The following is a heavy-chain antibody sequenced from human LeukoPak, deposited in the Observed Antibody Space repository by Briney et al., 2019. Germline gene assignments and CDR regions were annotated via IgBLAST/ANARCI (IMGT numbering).Heavy chain of an antibody. Sequence: LRLSCAASGFTFDDYAMHWVRQAPGKGLEWVSGISWNSGSIGYADSVKGRFTISRDNAKNSLYLQMNSLRAEDTALYYCARDYGDYWWFDPWGQGTLVTVSS. CDR3: ARDYGDYWWFDP. CDR1: GFTFDDYA. J-gene: IGHJ5*02. D-gene: IGHD4-17*01. CDR2: ISWNSGSI. V-gene: IGHV3-9*01.